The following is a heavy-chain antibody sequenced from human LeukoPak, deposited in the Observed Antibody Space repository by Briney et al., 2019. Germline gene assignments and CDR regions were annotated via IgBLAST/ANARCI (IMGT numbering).Heavy chain of an antibody. Sequence: ASVKVSCKASGYTFTSYYMHWARQAPGQGLEWMGIINPSGGSTSYAQKFQGRVTITADKSTSTAYMELSSLRSEDTAVYYCARAGGGGDTAMIRSDYWGQGTLVTVSS. V-gene: IGHV1-46*01. CDR2: INPSGGST. D-gene: IGHD5-18*01. J-gene: IGHJ4*02. CDR3: ARAGGGGDTAMIRSDY. CDR1: GYTFTSYY.